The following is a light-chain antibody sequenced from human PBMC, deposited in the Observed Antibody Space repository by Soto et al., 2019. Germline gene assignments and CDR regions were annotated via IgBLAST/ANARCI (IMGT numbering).Light chain of an antibody. Sequence: EIVMTQSPATLSVSPGDRATLYCRAGQNVSSNLAWDQQKFGQAPTLLIYGASTRATGIPARFSGSGSGTEFSLTISSLQSEDFAVYCCQQYDNWPPLTFGGGPKVEIK. CDR2: GAS. J-gene: IGKJ4*01. V-gene: IGKV3-15*01. CDR3: QQYDNWPPLT. CDR1: QNVSSN.